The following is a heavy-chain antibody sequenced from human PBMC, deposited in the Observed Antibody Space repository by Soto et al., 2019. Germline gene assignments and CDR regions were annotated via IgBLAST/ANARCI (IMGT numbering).Heavy chain of an antibody. CDR2: ISSSSSYI. D-gene: IGHD3-10*01. CDR3: ARNWWFGEPHYMDV. J-gene: IGHJ6*03. Sequence: GGSLRLSCAASGFTFSSYSMNWVRQAPGKGLEWVSSISSSSSYIYYADSVKGRFTISRDNAKNSLYLQMNSLRAEDTAVYYCARNWWFGEPHYMDVWGKGTTVTVSS. CDR1: GFTFSSYS. V-gene: IGHV3-21*01.